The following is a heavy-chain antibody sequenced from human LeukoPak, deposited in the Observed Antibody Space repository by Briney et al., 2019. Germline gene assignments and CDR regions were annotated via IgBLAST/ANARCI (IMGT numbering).Heavy chain of an antibody. J-gene: IGHJ4*02. D-gene: IGHD3-22*01. CDR2: ITSGGSTR. V-gene: IGHV3-48*03. Sequence: GGSLPLSCAASGFTFSSYEMNWVRQAPGKGLEWVSYITSGGSTRYYADSVKGRFTITRDNAQNSLYLQMNSLRVEDTAVYYCARVAYYFDSSGYFYSDYWGQGTLVTVSS. CDR1: GFTFSSYE. CDR3: ARVAYYFDSSGYFYSDY.